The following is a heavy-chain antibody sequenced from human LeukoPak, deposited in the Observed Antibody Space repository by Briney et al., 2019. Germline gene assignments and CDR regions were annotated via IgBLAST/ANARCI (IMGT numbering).Heavy chain of an antibody. V-gene: IGHV3-23*01. CDR3: AKNHGFGWFGESYAFDI. CDR2: IGASGGST. J-gene: IGHJ3*02. Sequence: PGGSLRLSCAASGFTVSSNYMSWVRQAPGKGLEWVSVIGASGGSTYYADSVKGRFTISRDNSKNTLFLQMNSLRAEDTAIYYCAKNHGFGWFGESYAFDIWGQGTMVTVSS. D-gene: IGHD3-10*01. CDR1: GFTVSSNY.